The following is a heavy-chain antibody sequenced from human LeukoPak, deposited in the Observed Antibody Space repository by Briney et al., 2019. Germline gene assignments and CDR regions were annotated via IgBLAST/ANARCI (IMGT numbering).Heavy chain of an antibody. CDR3: ASGGYDWDAYDY. J-gene: IGHJ4*02. V-gene: IGHV1-46*01. CDR2: INPSSGAT. Sequence: ASVKVSCKASGNPYIHWVRQAPGQGPEWMGMINPSSGATSYAQKFQGRVTMTRDRSTSIVYMEMSSLRSEDTAVYFCASGGYDWDAYDYWGQGTPVTVSS. CDR1: GNPY. D-gene: IGHD5-12*01.